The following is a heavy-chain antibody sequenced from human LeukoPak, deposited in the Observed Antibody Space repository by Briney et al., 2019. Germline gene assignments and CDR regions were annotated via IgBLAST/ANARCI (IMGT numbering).Heavy chain of an antibody. CDR3: AREDRYGDYLDY. V-gene: IGHV4-34*01. CDR1: GGSFSGYY. CDR2: SNHSGSS. J-gene: IGHJ4*02. D-gene: IGHD4-17*01. Sequence: PSETLSLTCAVYGGSFSGYYWTWSRQPPEKGLEWIGESNHSGSSNYNPSLKSRVTISEDTSKNQVSLKLSSVTAADTAVYYCAREDRYGDYLDYWGQGTLVTVSS.